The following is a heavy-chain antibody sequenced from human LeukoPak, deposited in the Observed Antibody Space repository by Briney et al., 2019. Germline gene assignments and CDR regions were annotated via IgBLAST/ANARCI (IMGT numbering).Heavy chain of an antibody. J-gene: IGHJ4*02. CDR3: ARAYKWDGSVYYSLGY. Sequence: ASVKVSCKASGGTFSSYAISWVRQAPGQGLEWMGGIIPIFGTANYAQKFQGRVTITADESTSTAYMELSSLRSEDTAVYYCARAYKWDGSVYYSLGYGGQGPLVPVSS. CDR2: IIPIFGTA. D-gene: IGHD3-22*01. V-gene: IGHV1-69*13. CDR1: GGTFSSYA.